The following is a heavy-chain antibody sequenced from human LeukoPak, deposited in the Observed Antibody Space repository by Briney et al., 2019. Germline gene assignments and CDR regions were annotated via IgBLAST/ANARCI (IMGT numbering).Heavy chain of an antibody. CDR2: IYSGGGT. CDR1: GFTVSSNY. D-gene: IGHD6-19*01. V-gene: IGHV3-66*01. CDR3: ARAPSGWNFDC. J-gene: IGHJ4*02. Sequence: GGSLRLSCAASGFTVSSNYMSWVRQAPGKGLEWVSVIYSGGGTYYADSVEGRFTISRDNSKNTLYLQMNNLRVEDTAVYYCARAPSGWNFDCWGQGALVTVSA.